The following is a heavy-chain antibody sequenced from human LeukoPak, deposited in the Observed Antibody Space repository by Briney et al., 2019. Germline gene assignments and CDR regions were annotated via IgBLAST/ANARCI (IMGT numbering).Heavy chain of an antibody. CDR3: ARVSGNKWFGELYYFDY. V-gene: IGHV4-34*01. CDR1: GGSFSGYY. Sequence: SETLSLTCAVYGGSFSGYYWSWIRQPPGKGLEWIGEINHSGSTNYNPSLKSRVTISVDTSKNQFSLKLNSVTAADTAVYYCARVSGNKWFGELYYFDYWGQGTLVTVSS. CDR2: INHSGST. D-gene: IGHD3-10*01. J-gene: IGHJ4*02.